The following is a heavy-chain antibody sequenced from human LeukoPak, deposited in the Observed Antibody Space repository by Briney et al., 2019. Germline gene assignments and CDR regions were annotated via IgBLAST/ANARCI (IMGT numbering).Heavy chain of an antibody. CDR1: GGSISSSSYY. CDR2: IYYSGST. V-gene: IGHV4-39*07. CDR3: ARAGGYYYADFDH. D-gene: IGHD3-22*01. J-gene: IGHJ4*02. Sequence: SETLSLTCTVSGGSISSSSYYWGWIRQPPGKGLEWIGSIYYSGSTYYNPSLKSRVTISVDTSNNEFSLKLGSVTAADTAVYYCARAGGYYYADFDHWGQGTLVTVSS.